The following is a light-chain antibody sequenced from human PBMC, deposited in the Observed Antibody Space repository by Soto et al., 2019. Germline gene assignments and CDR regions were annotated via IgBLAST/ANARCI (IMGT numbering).Light chain of an antibody. J-gene: IGKJ4*01. Sequence: IQLTQSPSSLSASVGDRVTITCRASQGITSYLAWYQQRPGKAPGLLIYSASTLQSGVPSRFSGSGYGTDFSLPIRNLQPEDFATYYCRQLYSHPITFAAGTKV. CDR2: SAS. CDR3: RQLYSHPIT. V-gene: IGKV1-9*01. CDR1: QGITSY.